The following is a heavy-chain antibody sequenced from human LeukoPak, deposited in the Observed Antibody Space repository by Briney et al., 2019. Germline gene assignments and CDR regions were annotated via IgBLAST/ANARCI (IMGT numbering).Heavy chain of an antibody. CDR3: ARDLNWETY. CDR1: GFTFSNYW. CDR2: IKTDGSQI. D-gene: IGHD7-27*01. J-gene: IGHJ4*02. V-gene: IGHV3-7*01. Sequence: GGSLRLSCVASGFTFSNYWMTWARQAPGKGLEWVANIKTDGSQIYYVDSVKGRFTISRDNAKNSLYLQMNVLRAEDTAVYYCARDLNWETYWGQGTLVSVSS.